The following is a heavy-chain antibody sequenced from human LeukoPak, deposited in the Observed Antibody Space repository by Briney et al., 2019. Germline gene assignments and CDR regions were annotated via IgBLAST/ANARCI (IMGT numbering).Heavy chain of an antibody. J-gene: IGHJ5*02. CDR2: INPSGGST. V-gene: IGHV1-46*01. D-gene: IGHD3-3*01. CDR3: ASSDFWSGSNWFDP. Sequence: ASVKVSCKAFGGTFSSYAISWVRQAPGQALEWMGIINPSGGSTSYAQKFQGRVTVTRDTSTSTVYMELSSLRSEDTAVYYCASSDFWSGSNWFDPWGQGTLVTVSS. CDR1: GGTFSSYA.